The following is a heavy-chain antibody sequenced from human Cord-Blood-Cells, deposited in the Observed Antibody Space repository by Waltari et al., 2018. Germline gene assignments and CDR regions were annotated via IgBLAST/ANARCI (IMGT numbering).Heavy chain of an antibody. D-gene: IGHD6-13*01. V-gene: IGHV4-34*01. CDR3: ASTSSSWYDY. J-gene: IGHJ4*02. CDR1: AWSFSGYY. Sequence: QVQLQPWGAGLLKPSETLSLTCAVYAWSFSGYYWSWIRQPPGKGLEWIGEINHSGSTNYNPSLKSRVTISVDTSKNQFSLKLSSVTAADTAVYYCASTSSSWYDYWGQGTLVTVSS. CDR2: INHSGST.